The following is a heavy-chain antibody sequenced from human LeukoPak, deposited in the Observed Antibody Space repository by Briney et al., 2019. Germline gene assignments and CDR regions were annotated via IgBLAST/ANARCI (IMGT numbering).Heavy chain of an antibody. J-gene: IGHJ6*04. Sequence: SETLSLTCTVSGGSISSYYWSWIRQPPGEGLEWIGYMYYSGSTNYNPSLKSRVTIPVDTSKNQFSLKLSSVTAADTAVYYCARDRGTPLLWFGLDVWGKGTTVTVSS. CDR3: ARDRGTPLLWFGLDV. V-gene: IGHV4-59*01. D-gene: IGHD3-10*01. CDR2: MYYSGST. CDR1: GGSISSYY.